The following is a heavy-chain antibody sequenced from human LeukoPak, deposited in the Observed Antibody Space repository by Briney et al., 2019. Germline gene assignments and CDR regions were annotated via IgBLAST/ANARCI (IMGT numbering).Heavy chain of an antibody. CDR2: INHSGST. CDR3: ARSYDSSGYPLSPLDY. Sequence: SETLSLTCAVYGGSFSGYYWSWIRQPPGKGLEWIGEINHSGSTNYNPSLKSRVTISVDTSKNQFSLKLSSVTAGDTAVYYCARSYDSSGYPLSPLDYWGQGTLVTVSS. V-gene: IGHV4-34*01. D-gene: IGHD3-22*01. CDR1: GGSFSGYY. J-gene: IGHJ4*02.